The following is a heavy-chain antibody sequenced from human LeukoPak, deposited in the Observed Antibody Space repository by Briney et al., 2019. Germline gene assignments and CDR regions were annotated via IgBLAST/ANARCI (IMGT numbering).Heavy chain of an antibody. Sequence: SETLSLTCTVSGGSISSYFWSWVRQPPGKGREWIGRIYTSGSTNYNPSLKSRVTMSVDTSKNQFSLKLSSVTAADTAVYYCARSGGDRGWYYFDYWGQGTLVTVSS. CDR3: ARSGGDRGWYYFDY. J-gene: IGHJ4*02. CDR2: IYTSGST. CDR1: GGSISSYF. D-gene: IGHD6-19*01. V-gene: IGHV4-4*07.